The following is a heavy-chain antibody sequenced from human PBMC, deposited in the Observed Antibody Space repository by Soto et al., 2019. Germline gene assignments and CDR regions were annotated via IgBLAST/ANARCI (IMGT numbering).Heavy chain of an antibody. Sequence: QVQLVESGGGVVQPGRSPRLSCAASGFTFSTYTMHWVRQAPGKGLEWVAIISYDGNTKYYADSVKGRFTISRDNSNNTRDLEMNTLRAEDTAVYYCARDLSGSWAKWGQGTVVTVSS. CDR1: GFTFSTYT. CDR3: ARDLSGSWAK. J-gene: IGHJ4*02. CDR2: ISYDGNTK. D-gene: IGHD1-26*01. V-gene: IGHV3-30*14.